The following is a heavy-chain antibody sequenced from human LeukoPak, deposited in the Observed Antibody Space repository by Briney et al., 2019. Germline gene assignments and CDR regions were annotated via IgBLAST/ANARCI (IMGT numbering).Heavy chain of an antibody. D-gene: IGHD3-22*01. J-gene: IGHJ4*02. CDR1: GFTFSSYS. CDR2: ISSSSSYI. Sequence: GGSLRLSCAASGFTFSSYSMNWVRQAPGKGLEWVSSISSSSSYIYYADSVKGRFTISRDNAKNSLYLQMNSLRAEDTAVYYCAKDKARMGYYDSLVWGQGTLVTVSS. V-gene: IGHV3-21*04. CDR3: AKDKARMGYYDSLV.